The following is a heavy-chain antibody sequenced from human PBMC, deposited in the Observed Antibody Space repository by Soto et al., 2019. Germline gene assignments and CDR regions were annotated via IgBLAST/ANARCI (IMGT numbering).Heavy chain of an antibody. CDR1: GGSISSGGYY. Sequence: SVTLSLTCTVSGGSISSGGYYWSWIRQHPGKGLEWIGYIYYSGSTYYNPSLKSRVTISVDTSKNQFSLKLSSVTAADTAVYYCARSKLGGAFDIWGQGTVVTVSS. V-gene: IGHV4-31*03. CDR3: ARSKLGGAFDI. D-gene: IGHD3-16*01. J-gene: IGHJ3*02. CDR2: IYYSGST.